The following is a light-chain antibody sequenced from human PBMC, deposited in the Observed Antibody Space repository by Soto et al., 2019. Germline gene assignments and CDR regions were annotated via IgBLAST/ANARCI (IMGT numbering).Light chain of an antibody. CDR3: QQYRHWPPLT. V-gene: IGKV3-15*01. CDR2: GAS. Sequence: EIVMTQSPATLSVSPGETATLSCRASQSVDRAVAWYQHKPGQAPRLLIVGASFRATGVPGRFSGGGSGTEITLTISSLQSDDVAVYYCQQYRHWPPLTFGGGTAVEIK. J-gene: IGKJ4*01. CDR1: QSVDRA.